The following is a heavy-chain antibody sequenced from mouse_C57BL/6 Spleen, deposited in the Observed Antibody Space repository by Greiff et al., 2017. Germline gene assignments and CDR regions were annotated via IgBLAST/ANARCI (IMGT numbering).Heavy chain of an antibody. D-gene: IGHD2-3*01. Sequence: QVQLKQPGAELVMPGASVQLSCKASGYTFTSYWMHWGKQRPGQGLEWIGEIDPSDSYTNYNQKFKGKSTLTVDKSSSTAYMQLSSLTSEDSAVYYCARKSDYDGYPYAMDYGGQGTSVTVSS. V-gene: IGHV1-69*01. CDR3: ARKSDYDGYPYAMDY. CDR2: IDPSDSYT. CDR1: GYTFTSYW. J-gene: IGHJ4*01.